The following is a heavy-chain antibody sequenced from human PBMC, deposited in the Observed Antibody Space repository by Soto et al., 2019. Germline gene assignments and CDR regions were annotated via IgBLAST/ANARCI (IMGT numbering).Heavy chain of an antibody. CDR1: GGSFSGYY. CDR3: ARGVDPFLRWDGSDD. V-gene: IGHV4-34*01. D-gene: IGHD3-3*02. CDR2: INHSGST. J-gene: IGHJ4*02. Sequence: SETLSLTCAVYGGSFSGYYWSWIRQPPGKGLEWIGEINHSGSTNYNPSLKSRVTMSVDTSKNQFSLKLSSVTAADTAVFFCARGVDPFLRWDGSDDWGGEILVTVS.